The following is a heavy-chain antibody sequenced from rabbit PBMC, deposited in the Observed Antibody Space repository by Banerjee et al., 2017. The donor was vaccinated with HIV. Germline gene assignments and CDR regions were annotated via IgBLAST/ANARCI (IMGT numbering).Heavy chain of an antibody. CDR2: IDSSSIT. D-gene: IGHD1-1*01. CDR1: GFSFSSTYW. J-gene: IGHJ3*01. Sequence: QEQLVESGGGLVQPEGSLTLTCTASGFSFSSTYWICWVRQAPGKGLEWIGCIDSSSITWYASWVNGRFTISKTSSTTVTLQMTSLTAADTATYFCARVRYASSSGYGLDLWGPGTLVTVS. V-gene: IGHV1S45*01. CDR3: ARVRYASSSGYGLDL.